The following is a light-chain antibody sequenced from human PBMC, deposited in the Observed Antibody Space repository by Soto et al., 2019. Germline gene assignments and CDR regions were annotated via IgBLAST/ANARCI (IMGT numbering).Light chain of an antibody. V-gene: IGKV1-5*03. Sequence: DIQITQSPSTLSVSVGDRVTITCRASQTISSWLAWYQQKPGKAPKLLIYKASTLKSGVPSRFSGSGSGKEFTLTISRLQPDDFATYYCQQSYSLLTFGGGTKVDI. J-gene: IGKJ4*01. CDR1: QTISSW. CDR3: QQSYSLLT. CDR2: KAS.